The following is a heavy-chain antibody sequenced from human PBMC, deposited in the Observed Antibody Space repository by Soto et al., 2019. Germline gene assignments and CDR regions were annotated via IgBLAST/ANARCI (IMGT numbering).Heavy chain of an antibody. V-gene: IGHV1-18*01. CDR3: ARDQVNGDFEDAFDI. D-gene: IGHD4-17*01. CDR2: ISAYNGNT. Sequence: QVPLVQSGAEVKKPGASVKVSCKASGYTFTSYGISWVRQAPGQGLEWMGWISAYNGNTNYAQKLQGRVTMTTDTSTCTAYMGLRSLRSDDTAVYYCARDQVNGDFEDAFDIWGQGTMVTVSS. J-gene: IGHJ3*02. CDR1: GYTFTSYG.